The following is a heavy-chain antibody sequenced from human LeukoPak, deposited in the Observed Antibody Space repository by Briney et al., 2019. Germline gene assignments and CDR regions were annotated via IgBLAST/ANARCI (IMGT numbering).Heavy chain of an antibody. D-gene: IGHD6-13*01. CDR3: ARKIAAAGSSNPNWFDP. CDR1: GFTFSSYS. Sequence: GGSLRLSCAASGFTFSSYSMNWLRQAPGKGLDWVSSISSSSSYIYYADSVKGRFTISRDNAKNSLYLQMNSLRAEDTAVYYCARKIAAAGSSNPNWFDPWGQGTLVTVSS. J-gene: IGHJ5*02. CDR2: ISSSSSYI. V-gene: IGHV3-21*04.